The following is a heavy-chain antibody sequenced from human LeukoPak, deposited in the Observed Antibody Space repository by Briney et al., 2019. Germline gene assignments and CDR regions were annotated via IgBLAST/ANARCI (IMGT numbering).Heavy chain of an antibody. CDR2: IYHSGST. CDR1: GYSISSGYY. J-gene: IGHJ4*02. D-gene: IGHD3-16*02. CDR3: AREVVGPMITFGGVIVPYYFDY. V-gene: IGHV4-38-2*02. Sequence: SETLSLTCTVSGYSISSGYYWGWIRQPPGKGLEWIGSIYHSGSTYYNPSLKSRVTISVDTSKNQFSLKLSSVTAADTAVYYCAREVVGPMITFGGVIVPYYFDYWGQGTLVTVSS.